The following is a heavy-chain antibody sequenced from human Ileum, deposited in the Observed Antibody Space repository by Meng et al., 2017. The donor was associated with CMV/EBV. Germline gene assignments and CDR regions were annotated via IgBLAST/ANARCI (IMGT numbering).Heavy chain of an antibody. CDR1: GASISSGDYY. D-gene: IGHD6-13*01. Sequence: QVALEGAGPGLVKPSQTLPLSCTVSGASISSGDYYWSWIRQPPGKGLAWIGYIFFSGNTYYNPSLNNRVIISIDTPRNQFSLKVDSVTAADTAVYYCARFRIAALGNLFDPWGHGTLVTVSS. CDR2: IFFSGNT. V-gene: IGHV4-30-4*08. CDR3: ARFRIAALGNLFDP. J-gene: IGHJ5*02.